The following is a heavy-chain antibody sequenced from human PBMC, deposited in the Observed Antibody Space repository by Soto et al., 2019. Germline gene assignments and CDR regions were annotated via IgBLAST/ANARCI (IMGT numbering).Heavy chain of an antibody. CDR3: AKRSLETNYDYYYYYMDV. CDR1: GFTFSSYA. CDR2: ISYDGSNK. Sequence: GGSLRLSCAASGFTFSSYAMHWVRQAPGKGLEWVAVISYDGSNKYYADSVKGRFTISRDNSKNTLYLQMNSLRAEDTAVYYCAKRSLETNYDYYYYYMDVWGKGTTVTVSS. D-gene: IGHD1-7*01. V-gene: IGHV3-30*18. J-gene: IGHJ6*03.